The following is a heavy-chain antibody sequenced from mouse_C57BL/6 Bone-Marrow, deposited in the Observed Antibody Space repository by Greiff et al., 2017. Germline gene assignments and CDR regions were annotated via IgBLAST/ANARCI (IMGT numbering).Heavy chain of an antibody. J-gene: IGHJ2*01. D-gene: IGHD1-1*01. V-gene: IGHV1-81*01. CDR2: IYPRSGNT. CDR1: GYTFTSYG. CDR3: ARHYYGSSYGY. Sequence: VMLVESGAELARPGASVKLSCKASGYTFTSYGISWVKQRTGQGLEWIGEIYPRSGNTYYNEKFKGKATLTADKSSSTAYMELRSLTSEDSAVYFCARHYYGSSYGYWGQGTTLTVSS.